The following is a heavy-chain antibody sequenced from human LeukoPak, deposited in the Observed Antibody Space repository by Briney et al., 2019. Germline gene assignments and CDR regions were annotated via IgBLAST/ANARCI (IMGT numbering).Heavy chain of an antibody. J-gene: IGHJ4*02. CDR3: ARCLYGGNSDFHY. Sequence: GGSLRLSCAASGFIFTNYFMSWVRQAPGKGLEWVASIKHDGSEKYYVDSVRGRFTISRDNTMNSLYLQMSSLRAEDTAVYYCARCLYGGNSDFHYWGQGTLVTVSS. CDR1: GFIFTNYF. V-gene: IGHV3-7*01. D-gene: IGHD4-23*01. CDR2: IKHDGSEK.